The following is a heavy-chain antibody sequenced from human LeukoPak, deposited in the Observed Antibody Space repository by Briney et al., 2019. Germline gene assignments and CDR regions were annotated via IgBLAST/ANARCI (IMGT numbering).Heavy chain of an antibody. CDR3: AKPARGSGIQDGFDS. CDR1: GFNFRNYA. D-gene: IGHD3-10*01. J-gene: IGHJ4*02. V-gene: IGHV3-64D*06. Sequence: GGSLRLSCSASGFNFRNYAMHWVRQAPGEGLEYVSAMSVVTDRTFYADSVMGRFTISRDNSANTLYLQMSSLRPEDTAVYYCAKPARGSGIQDGFDSWGQGTLVTVSS. CDR2: MSVVTDRT.